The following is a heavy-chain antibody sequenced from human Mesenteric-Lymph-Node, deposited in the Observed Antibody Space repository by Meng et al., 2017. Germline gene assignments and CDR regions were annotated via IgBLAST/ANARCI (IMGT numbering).Heavy chain of an antibody. CDR3: ARGYRDY. V-gene: IGHV3-74*01. CDR1: GFTFNTYW. Sequence: VQQVVSGGGLVQPGESLSLACATSGFTFNTYWLHWVHQVPGKGLVWVSRINEDGRSTSYADSVKGRFTISRDNAKNTLYLQMNSLRVEDTAVYYCARGYRDYWGQGTLVTVSS. J-gene: IGHJ4*02. D-gene: IGHD1-14*01. CDR2: INEDGRST.